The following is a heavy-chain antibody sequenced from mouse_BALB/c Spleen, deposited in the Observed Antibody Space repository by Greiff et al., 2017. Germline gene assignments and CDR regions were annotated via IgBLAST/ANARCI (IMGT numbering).Heavy chain of an antibody. CDR1: GYSITSDYA. J-gene: IGHJ3*01. Sequence: EVKLMESGPGLVKPSQSLSLTCTVTGYSITSDYAWNWIRQFPGNKLEWMGYISYSGSTSYNPSLKSRISITRDTSKNQFFLQLNSVTTEDTATYYCAPYYYGSSYGFAYWGQGTLVTVSA. CDR3: APYYYGSSYGFAY. V-gene: IGHV3-2*02. D-gene: IGHD1-1*01. CDR2: ISYSGST.